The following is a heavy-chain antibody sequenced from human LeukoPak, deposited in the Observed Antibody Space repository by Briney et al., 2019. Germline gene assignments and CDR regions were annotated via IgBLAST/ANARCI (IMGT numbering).Heavy chain of an antibody. CDR3: ARVGKQWLVLRGWFDP. D-gene: IGHD6-19*01. CDR1: GGSFSGYY. V-gene: IGHV4-34*01. J-gene: IGHJ5*02. Sequence: SETLSLTCAVYGGSFSGYYWSWIRQSPGKGLEWIGEINQSGSTSYNPSLKSRVTISVDTYKNQFSLKLSSVTAADTAVYYCARVGKQWLVLRGWFDPWGQGTLVTVSS. CDR2: INQSGST.